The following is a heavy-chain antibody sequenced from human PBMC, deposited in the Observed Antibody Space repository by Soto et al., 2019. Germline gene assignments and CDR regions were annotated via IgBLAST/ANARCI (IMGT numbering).Heavy chain of an antibody. V-gene: IGHV3-21*04. D-gene: IGHD2-2*01. CDR3: ALSFPRDYFDY. Sequence: GGSLRLSCISSGFTFRTYTMNWVRQAPGKGLEWVSGIRGFSPYTFYAESVKGRFTISRVNSKNTLYLQMNSLRAEDTAVYYCALSFPRDYFDYWGQGTLVTVSS. CDR2: IRGFSPYT. CDR1: GFTFRTYT. J-gene: IGHJ4*02.